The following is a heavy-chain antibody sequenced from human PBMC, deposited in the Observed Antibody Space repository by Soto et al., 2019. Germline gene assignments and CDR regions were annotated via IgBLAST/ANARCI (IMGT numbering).Heavy chain of an antibody. J-gene: IGHJ6*02. Sequence: SETLSLTCAVYGGSFSCYYWSWIRQPPGKGLEWIGEINHSGSTNYNPSLKSRVTISVDTSKNQFSLKLSSVTAADTAVYYCARGPXSSTSSNGGYYYYGMDVWGQGTTVTVSS. CDR3: ARGPXSSTSSNGGYYYYGMDV. CDR1: GGSFSCYY. V-gene: IGHV4-34*01. D-gene: IGHD2-2*01. CDR2: INHSGST.